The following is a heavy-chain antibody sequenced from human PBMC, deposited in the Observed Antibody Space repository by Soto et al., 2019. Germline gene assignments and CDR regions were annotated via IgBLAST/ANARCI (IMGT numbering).Heavy chain of an antibody. J-gene: IGHJ5*02. CDR1: GGSISSGGYS. D-gene: IGHD4-17*01. CDR2: IYHSGST. V-gene: IGHV4-30-2*01. Sequence: QLQLQESGSGLVKPSQTLSLTCAVSGGSISSGGYSWSWIRQPPGKGLEWIGYIYHSGSTYYNPSLKSRVTLTVARSNNQVYLKLSSVTAADTAVYYCARGGEYGDYFPDPWGQGTLVTVSS. CDR3: ARGGEYGDYFPDP.